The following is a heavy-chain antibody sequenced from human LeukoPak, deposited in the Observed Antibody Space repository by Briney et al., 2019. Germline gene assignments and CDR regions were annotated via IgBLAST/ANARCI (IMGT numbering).Heavy chain of an antibody. CDR3: ARGDTMIVVVITTLDY. Sequence: GGSLRLSCAASGFTFSSYAMHWVRQAPGKGLEYVSAISSNGGSTYHANSVKGRFTISRDNSKNTLYLQMNSLRAEDTAVYYCARGDTMIVVVITTLDYWGQGALVTVSS. CDR2: ISSNGGST. J-gene: IGHJ4*02. D-gene: IGHD3-22*01. CDR1: GFTFSSYA. V-gene: IGHV3-64*01.